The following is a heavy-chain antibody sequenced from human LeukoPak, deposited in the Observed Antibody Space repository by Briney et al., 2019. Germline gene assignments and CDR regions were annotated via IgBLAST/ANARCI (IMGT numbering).Heavy chain of an antibody. Sequence: GRSLRLSCAASGFTFSSYAMCWVHQAPGKGLEWVSAISGSGGSTYYADSVKGRFTISRDNSKNTLYLQMNSLRAEDSAVYYCAKGSRVGATVGDAFDIWGQGTMVTVSS. CDR1: GFTFSSYA. CDR3: AKGSRVGATVGDAFDI. V-gene: IGHV3-23*01. J-gene: IGHJ3*02. D-gene: IGHD1-26*01. CDR2: ISGSGGST.